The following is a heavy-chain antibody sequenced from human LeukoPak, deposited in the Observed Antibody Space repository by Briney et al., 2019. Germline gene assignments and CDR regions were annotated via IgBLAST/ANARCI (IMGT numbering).Heavy chain of an antibody. CDR2: INPNSGGT. CDR3: AVASIAAAGDWFDP. Sequence: ASVKVSCKASGYTFTGHYMHWVRQAPGQGLEWMGWINPNSGGTSYAQKFQGRVTMTRDTSISTAYMELSRLRSDDTAVYYCAVASIAAAGDWFDPWGQGTLVTVSS. J-gene: IGHJ5*02. V-gene: IGHV1-2*02. CDR1: GYTFTGHY. D-gene: IGHD6-13*01.